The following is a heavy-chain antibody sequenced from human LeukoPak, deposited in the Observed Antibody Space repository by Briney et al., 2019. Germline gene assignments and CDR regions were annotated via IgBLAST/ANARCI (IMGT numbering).Heavy chain of an antibody. CDR3: ARGAGYSSGWYHRNDY. CDR1: GFIFDTHD. Sequence: SGGSLRLSCGASGFIFDTHDMHWVRKAPGKWLEWVANIKRDGSEKYYVDSVKGRFTISRDNAKNSLYLQMNSLRAEDTAVYYCARGAGYSSGWYHRNDYWGQGTLVTVSS. D-gene: IGHD6-19*01. J-gene: IGHJ4*02. V-gene: IGHV3-7*01. CDR2: IKRDGSEK.